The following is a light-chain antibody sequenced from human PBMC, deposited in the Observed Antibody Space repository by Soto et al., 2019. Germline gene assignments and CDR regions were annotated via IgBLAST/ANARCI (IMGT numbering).Light chain of an antibody. CDR2: DNN. Sequence: QSVLTQPPSVSAAPGQKVTISCSGSSSNIGNNYVSWYQHLPGTAPKLLIYDNNKRPSGIPDRFSGSKSGTSATLGITGLQTGDEADYYCGTWDTSLSAVFGTGTRSLS. CDR1: SSNIGNNY. CDR3: GTWDTSLSAV. V-gene: IGLV1-51*01. J-gene: IGLJ1*01.